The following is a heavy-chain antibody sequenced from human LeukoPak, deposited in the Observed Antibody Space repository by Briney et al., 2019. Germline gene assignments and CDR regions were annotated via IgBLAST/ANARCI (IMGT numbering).Heavy chain of an antibody. D-gene: IGHD3-9*01. CDR3: ARRRYFDWLSTYYFDY. Sequence: SETLSLTCTVSGGSISSSSYYWGWIRQPPGKGLEWIGSIYYSGSTYYNPSLKSRVTISVDTSKNQFSLKLSSVTAADTAVYYCARRRYFDWLSTYYFDYWGQGTLVTVSS. J-gene: IGHJ4*02. CDR1: GGSISSSSYY. CDR2: IYYSGST. V-gene: IGHV4-39*07.